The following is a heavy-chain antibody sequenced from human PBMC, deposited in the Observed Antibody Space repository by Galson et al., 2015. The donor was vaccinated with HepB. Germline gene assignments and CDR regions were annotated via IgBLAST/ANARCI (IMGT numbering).Heavy chain of an antibody. D-gene: IGHD3-22*01. CDR3: AKDPAGNYYDSSGAFDI. Sequence: SLRLSCAASGFTFSSYAMSWVRQAPGKGLEWVSAISGSGGSTYYADSVKGRFTISRDNSKNTLYLQMNSLRTEDTAVYYCAKDPAGNYYDSSGAFDIWGQGTMVTVSS. J-gene: IGHJ3*02. CDR2: ISGSGGST. V-gene: IGHV3-23*01. CDR1: GFTFSSYA.